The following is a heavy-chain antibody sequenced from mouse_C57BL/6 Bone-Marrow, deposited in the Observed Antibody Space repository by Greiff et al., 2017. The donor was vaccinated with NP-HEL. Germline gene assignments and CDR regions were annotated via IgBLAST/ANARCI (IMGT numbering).Heavy chain of an antibody. CDR1: GFTFSDYG. J-gene: IGHJ3*01. D-gene: IGHD3-2*02. Sequence: EVKLVESGGGLVKPGGSLKLSCAASGFTFSDYGMHWVRQAPEKGLEWVAYISSGSSTIYYADTVKGRFTISRDNAKNTLFLQMTSLRSEDTAMYYCARRQLRLRGGFAYWGQGTLVTVSA. V-gene: IGHV5-17*01. CDR3: ARRQLRLRGGFAY. CDR2: ISSGSSTI.